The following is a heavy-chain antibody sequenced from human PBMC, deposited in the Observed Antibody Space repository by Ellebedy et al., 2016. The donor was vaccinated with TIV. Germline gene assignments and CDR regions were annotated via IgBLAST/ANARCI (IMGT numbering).Heavy chain of an antibody. CDR1: RFTFSIYA. CDR3: ANRNWYDRSDFDSYYFDF. V-gene: IGHV3-23*01. Sequence: GESLKISCAASRFTFSIYAISWVRQAPGKGLEWVSTISGDGGGTFYADSVKGRFTISRDNSKNTVSLQMNSLRPEDTAVYYCANRNWYDRSDFDSYYFDFWGQGTLVTVSS. D-gene: IGHD3-22*01. J-gene: IGHJ4*02. CDR2: ISGDGGGT.